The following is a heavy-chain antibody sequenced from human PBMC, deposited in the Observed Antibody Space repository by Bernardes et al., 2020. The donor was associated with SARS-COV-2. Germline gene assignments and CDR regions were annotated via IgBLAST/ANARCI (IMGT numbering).Heavy chain of an antibody. CDR3: ARGEELRYLDWLRVTMEMAFDY. V-gene: IGHV1-2*04. J-gene: IGHJ4*02. CDR1: GYTFTGYY. D-gene: IGHD3-9*01. CDR2: INPNSGGT. Sequence: ASVKVSCKASGYTFTGYYMHWVRQAPGQGLEWMGWINPNSGGTNYAQKFQGWVTMTRDTSISTAYMELSRLRSDDTAVYYCARGEELRYLDWLRVTMEMAFDYWGQGTLVTVSS.